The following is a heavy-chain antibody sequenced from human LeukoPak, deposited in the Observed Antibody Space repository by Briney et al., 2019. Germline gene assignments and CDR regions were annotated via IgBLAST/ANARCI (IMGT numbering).Heavy chain of an antibody. V-gene: IGHV3-7*04. J-gene: IGHJ4*02. Sequence: GGSLRLSCSASGLTMSNCWMTWVRQAPGKGLEWVANMNQDGSRIYYVDSVKGRFTISRDNAKNSLHLQMSSLRADDTAVYYCVRDPPPDDTSGYLDYWGQGALVTVSS. CDR1: GLTMSNCW. CDR2: MNQDGSRI. D-gene: IGHD3-22*01. CDR3: VRDPPPDDTSGYLDY.